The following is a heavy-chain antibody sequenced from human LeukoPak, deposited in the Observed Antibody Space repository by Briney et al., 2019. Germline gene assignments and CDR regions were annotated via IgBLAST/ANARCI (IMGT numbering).Heavy chain of an antibody. V-gene: IGHV3-33*01. Sequence: PGRSLRLSCGASGFTFSNYGMHWVRQAPGKGLEWVAVIWYDGSDKYYADSVKGRFTISRDNSKNTVYLQMNSLRTEDTAVYYCARDSGRYAKYYFDSWGQGTLVTVSS. CDR3: ARDSGRYAKYYFDS. J-gene: IGHJ4*02. D-gene: IGHD1-26*01. CDR2: IWYDGSDK. CDR1: GFTFSNYG.